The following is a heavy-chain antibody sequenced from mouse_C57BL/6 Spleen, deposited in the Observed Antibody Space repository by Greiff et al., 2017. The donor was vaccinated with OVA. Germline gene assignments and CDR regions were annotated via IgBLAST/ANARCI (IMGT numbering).Heavy chain of an antibody. CDR2: IYPSDSET. CDR3: AREDYYGSLYAMDY. D-gene: IGHD1-1*01. J-gene: IGHJ4*01. Sequence: QVQLQQPGAELVRPGSSVKLSCKASGYTFTSYWMDWVKQRPGQGLEWIGNIYPSDSETHYTQKFKDKATLTVDKSSSTAYMQLSSLTSEDSAVYYCAREDYYGSLYAMDYWGQGTSVTVSS. CDR1: GYTFTSYW. V-gene: IGHV1-61*01.